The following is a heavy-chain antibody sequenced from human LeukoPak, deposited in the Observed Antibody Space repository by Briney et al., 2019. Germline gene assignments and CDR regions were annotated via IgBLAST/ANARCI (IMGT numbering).Heavy chain of an antibody. CDR1: GGSISSYY. Sequence: SETLSLTCTVSGGSISSYYWSWIRQPPGKGLEWIGYIYYSGSTYYNPSLKSRVTISVDTSKNQFSLKLSSVTAADTAVYYCAREVVGGPCPRWGQGTLVTVSS. D-gene: IGHD3-10*01. CDR3: AREVVGGPCPR. J-gene: IGHJ4*02. CDR2: IYYSGST. V-gene: IGHV4-59*12.